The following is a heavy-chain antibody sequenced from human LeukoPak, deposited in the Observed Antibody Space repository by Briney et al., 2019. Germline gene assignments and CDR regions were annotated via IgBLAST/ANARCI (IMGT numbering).Heavy chain of an antibody. D-gene: IGHD3-22*01. CDR1: GGSISSSSYY. CDR2: IYYSGST. V-gene: IGHV4-39*01. Sequence: PSETLSLTYTVSGGSISSSSYYWGWIRQPPGKGLEWIGSIYYSGSTHYSPSLRSRVTVSVDTSKNQFSLKLSSVTAADTAVYYCARQYYYDSSGYYYYFDYWGQGTLVTVSS. CDR3: ARQYYYDSSGYYYYFDY. J-gene: IGHJ4*02.